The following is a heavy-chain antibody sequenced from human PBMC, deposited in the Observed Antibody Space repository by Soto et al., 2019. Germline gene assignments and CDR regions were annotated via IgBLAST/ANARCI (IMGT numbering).Heavy chain of an antibody. CDR3: TRASTVAGGLSNSRPNDY. J-gene: IGHJ4*02. CDR2: INPNSGDT. CDR1: GYTFTDYY. V-gene: IGHV1-2*02. D-gene: IGHD6-19*01. Sequence: QVQLVQSGAEVKKPGASVKVSCKASGYTFTDYYMHWVRQAPGQGLEWMGWINPNSGDTRYAQHFQGRVAMTRDASDSTVYMDLSSLRSDDTAMYYCTRASTVAGGLSNSRPNDYWGQGTLVTVSS.